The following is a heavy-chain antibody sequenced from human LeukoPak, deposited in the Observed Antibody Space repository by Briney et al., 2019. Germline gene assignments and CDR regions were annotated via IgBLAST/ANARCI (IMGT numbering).Heavy chain of an antibody. J-gene: IGHJ4*02. D-gene: IGHD3-9*01. CDR3: ARDWCPDVLRYFDWFYYFDY. CDR2: INPSGGST. CDR1: GYTFTSYY. Sequence: ASVRVSCKASGYTFTSYYMHWVRQTPGPGLERRGLINPSGGSTSYAQKFQGRVTMTRDTSTSTVYMELSSLRSEDTAVYYCARDWCPDVLRYFDWFYYFDYWGQGTLVTVSS. V-gene: IGHV1-46*01.